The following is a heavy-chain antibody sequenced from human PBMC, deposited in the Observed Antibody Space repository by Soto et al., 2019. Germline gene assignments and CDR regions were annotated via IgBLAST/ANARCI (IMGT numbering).Heavy chain of an antibody. V-gene: IGHV3-72*01. D-gene: IGHD3-10*01. CDR1: GFTFSDHY. CDR3: ARVMVRAGNYSFDY. CDR2: SRNKANSYTT. J-gene: IGHJ4*02. Sequence: EVQLVESGGGLVQPGGSLRLSCAISGFTFSDHYMDWVRQAPGKGLEWVGRSRNKANSYTTEYAASVKGRFTISRDDLKNSLYLQMHSLKTEDTAVYYCARVMVRAGNYSFDYWGQGTMVTVSS.